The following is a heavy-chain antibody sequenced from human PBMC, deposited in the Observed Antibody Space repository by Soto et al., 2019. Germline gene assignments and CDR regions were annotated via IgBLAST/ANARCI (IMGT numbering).Heavy chain of an antibody. Sequence: QVQLVQSGAEVKKPGASVKVSCKASGYTFTSYGISWVRQAPGQGLEWMGRISGYSGNSNYAQNLQGRITMTTDTSTSTASMELRSLRSDDTAVYYCAREDIQDIVVVVVAPEGLGYWGQGTLVTVSS. J-gene: IGHJ4*02. CDR1: GYTFTSYG. CDR2: ISGYSGNS. D-gene: IGHD2-15*01. V-gene: IGHV1-18*01. CDR3: AREDIQDIVVVVVAPEGLGY.